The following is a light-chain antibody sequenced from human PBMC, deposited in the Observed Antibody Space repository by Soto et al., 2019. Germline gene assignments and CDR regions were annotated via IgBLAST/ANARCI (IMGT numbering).Light chain of an antibody. J-gene: IGKJ5*01. V-gene: IGKV3-15*01. CDR3: QQYNNWIT. CDR1: QSISIN. CDR2: AAS. Sequence: EIVMTQSPATLSVSPWERAILSCRASQSISINLAWYQQKPGQAPRLLIYAASNRATGVPARFSGSWSGTGFTLTISSLQSEDFAVYYCQQYNNWITFGQGTRLEIK.